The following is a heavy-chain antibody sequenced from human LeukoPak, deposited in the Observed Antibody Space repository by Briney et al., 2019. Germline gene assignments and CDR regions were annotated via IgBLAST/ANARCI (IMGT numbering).Heavy chain of an antibody. CDR1: GGSISSYY. V-gene: IGHV4-59*08. CDR2: IYYSGST. Sequence: SETLSLTCTVSGGSISSYYWSWIRQPPGKGLEWIGYIYYSGSTNYNPSLKSRVTISVDTSKNQFSLKLSSVTAADTAVYYCARHSWHYYYYYGMDVWGQGTTVTVSS. D-gene: IGHD2-15*01. J-gene: IGHJ6*02. CDR3: ARHSWHYYYYYGMDV.